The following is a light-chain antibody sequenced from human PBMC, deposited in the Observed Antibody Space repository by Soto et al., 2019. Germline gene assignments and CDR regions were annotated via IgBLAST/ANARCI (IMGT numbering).Light chain of an antibody. CDR1: QSVGSN. J-gene: IGKJ4*01. Sequence: EVVLTQSPATLSLSPGERATLSCRASQSVGSNLAWYQQKHGQAPRLLIYEASNRVTGIPARFSGSGSGTDFTLTISSLEPEDFAVYYCQQRTNWPTFGGGTKVEMK. CDR3: QQRTNWPT. V-gene: IGKV3-11*01. CDR2: EAS.